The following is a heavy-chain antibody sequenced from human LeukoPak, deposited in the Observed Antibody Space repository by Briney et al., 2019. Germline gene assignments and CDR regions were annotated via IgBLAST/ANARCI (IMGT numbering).Heavy chain of an antibody. CDR2: IYFSGTT. V-gene: IGHV4-31*03. J-gene: IGHJ4*02. CDR3: GTLEKPRRAFAF. Sequence: PSQTLSLTCTVSGGSISHGDYFWGWIRHRPGKGLEWIGYIYFSGTTYYNPSLESRLSISIDTSQNLFSLKLNSMTAADTAIYFRGTLEKPRRAFAFWGQGTLVTVSS. CDR1: GGSISHGDYF. D-gene: IGHD1-1*01.